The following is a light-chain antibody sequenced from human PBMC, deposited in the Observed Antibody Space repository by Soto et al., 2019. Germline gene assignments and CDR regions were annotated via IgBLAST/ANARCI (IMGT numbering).Light chain of an antibody. Sequence: EIALTQSPGTLSLSPGERATLSCRASQSVSSSYLAWYQQKPGQAPRLLIYGESNRATGIPDRFSGSGSGTDFTLTISRLEPEDFAVYYCQQYGTSPWTFGQGTKVEIK. CDR3: QQYGTSPWT. J-gene: IGKJ1*01. CDR2: GES. V-gene: IGKV3-20*01. CDR1: QSVSSSY.